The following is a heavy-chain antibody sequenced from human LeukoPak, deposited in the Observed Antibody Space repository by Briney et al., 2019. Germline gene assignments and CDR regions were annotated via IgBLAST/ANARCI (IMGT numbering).Heavy chain of an antibody. D-gene: IGHD3-10*01. V-gene: IGHV3-11*04. J-gene: IGHJ4*02. CDR1: GFTFSDYY. CDR2: ISSGGSTI. CDR3: ARDFRHYYGSGSYNIFDY. Sequence: GGSLRLSCAASGFTFSDYYMSWIRQAPGKGLEGVSYISSGGSTIYYADSVKGRFTISRDNAKNSLYLQMNSLRAEDTAVYYCARDFRHYYGSGSYNIFDYWGQGTLVTVSS.